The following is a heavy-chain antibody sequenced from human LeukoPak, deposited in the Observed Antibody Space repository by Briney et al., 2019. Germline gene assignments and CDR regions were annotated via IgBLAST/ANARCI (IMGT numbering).Heavy chain of an antibody. CDR1: GGSISSYY. D-gene: IGHD3-10*01. CDR3: VRVLMVRGVIRFDP. J-gene: IGHJ5*02. Sequence: PSETLSLTCTVSGGSISSYYWSWIRQPPGKGLEWIGYIYYSGSTNYNPSLKSRVTISVDTSKNQFSLKLSSVTAADTAVYYCVRVLMVRGVIRFDPWGQGTLVTVSS. V-gene: IGHV4-59*01. CDR2: IYYSGST.